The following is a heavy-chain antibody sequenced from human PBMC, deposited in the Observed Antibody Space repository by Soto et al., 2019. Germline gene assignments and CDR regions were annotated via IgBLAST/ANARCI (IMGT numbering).Heavy chain of an antibody. CDR2: IYWDDDK. J-gene: IGHJ4*02. CDR3: AHTRLRYGDIH. CDR1: GFSLSTSGVG. Sequence: QITLKESGPTLVKPTQTLTLTCTFSGFSLSTSGVGVGWIRQPPGKALEWLALIYWDDDKRYRPSLKSRLTXTXXTSKSQVVLTMTNIDPVDTATYYCAHTRLRYGDIHWGQGTLVTVSS. V-gene: IGHV2-5*02. D-gene: IGHD3-9*01.